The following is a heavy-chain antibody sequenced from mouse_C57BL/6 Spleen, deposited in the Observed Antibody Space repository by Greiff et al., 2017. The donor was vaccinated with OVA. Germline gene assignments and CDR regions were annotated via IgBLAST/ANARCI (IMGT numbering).Heavy chain of an antibody. CDR3: ARHHLYAMDY. Sequence: EVKLMESGGGLVQPGGSLKLSCAASGFTFSDYGMAWVRQAPRKGPEWVAFISNLAYSIYYADTVTGRFTISRENAKNTLYLEMSSLRSEDTAMYYCARHHLYAMDYWGQGTSVTVSS. CDR2: ISNLAYSI. V-gene: IGHV5-15*01. J-gene: IGHJ4*01. CDR1: GFTFSDYG.